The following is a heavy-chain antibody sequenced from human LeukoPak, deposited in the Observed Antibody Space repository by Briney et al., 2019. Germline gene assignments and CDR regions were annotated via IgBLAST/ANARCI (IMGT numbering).Heavy chain of an antibody. CDR1: GGSISSSSYY. Sequence: SETLSLTCTVSGGSISSSSYYWGWIRQPPGKGLEWIGSIYYSGSTYYNPSLKSRVTISVDTSKNQFSLKLSSVTAADTAVYYCARGGIAVADPTFDPWGQGTLVTVSS. CDR3: ARGGIAVADPTFDP. V-gene: IGHV4-39*07. J-gene: IGHJ5*02. D-gene: IGHD6-19*01. CDR2: IYYSGST.